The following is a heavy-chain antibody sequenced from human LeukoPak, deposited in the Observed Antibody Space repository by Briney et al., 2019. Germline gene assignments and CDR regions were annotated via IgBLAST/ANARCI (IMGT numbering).Heavy chain of an antibody. D-gene: IGHD2-15*01. CDR2: ITGSGGST. CDR1: GFTFSSYA. J-gene: IGHJ5*02. Sequence: GASLRLSCAASGFTFSSYAMTWVRQAPGKRLERVSTITGSGGSTYYADSVKGRFTISRDNSKNTLYLQMSSLRAEDTAVYYCAKDEYCSGGSCYSLPNIWFDPWGQGTLVTVSS. CDR3: AKDEYCSGGSCYSLPNIWFDP. V-gene: IGHV3-23*01.